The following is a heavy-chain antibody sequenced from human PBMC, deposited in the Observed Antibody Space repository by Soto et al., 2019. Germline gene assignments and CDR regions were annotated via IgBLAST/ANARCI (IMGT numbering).Heavy chain of an antibody. CDR2: IYPGDSDT. CDR3: ARRRSDCTNGVCYAYYFDY. J-gene: IGHJ4*02. D-gene: IGHD2-8*01. CDR1: GYSFTSYW. V-gene: IGHV5-51*01. Sequence: PGESLKISCKGSGYSFTSYWIGWVRQMPGKGLEWMGIIYPGDSDTRYSPSFQGQVTIPADKSISTAYLQWSSLKASDTAMYYCARRRSDCTNGVCYAYYFDYWGQGTLVTVSS.